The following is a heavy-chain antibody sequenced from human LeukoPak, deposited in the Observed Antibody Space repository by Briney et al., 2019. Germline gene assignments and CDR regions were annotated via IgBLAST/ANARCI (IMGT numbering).Heavy chain of an antibody. D-gene: IGHD6-19*01. J-gene: IGHJ4*02. CDR3: VGGSGWLPDY. CDR2: IKQDGSEK. V-gene: IGHV3-7*01. Sequence: GGSLRLSCAASGLTFSTYGGNWVRQAPGKGLEWVANIKQDGSEKNYVDSVKCRFTISRDNAENSLYLQMNSLRVEDTAVYYCVGGSGWLPDYWGQGTLVTVSS. CDR1: GLTFSTYG.